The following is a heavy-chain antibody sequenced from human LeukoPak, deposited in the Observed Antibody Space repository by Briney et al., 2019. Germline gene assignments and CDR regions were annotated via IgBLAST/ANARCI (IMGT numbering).Heavy chain of an antibody. J-gene: IGHJ6*03. V-gene: IGHV3-23*01. CDR3: AKDGPDCSSTSCPHYYYYMDV. CDR1: GFTFSSYA. Sequence: GSLRLSCAASGFTFSSYAMSWVRQAPGKGLEWVSAISGSGGSTYYADSVKGRFTISRDNSKNTLYLQMNSLRAEDTAVYYCAKDGPDCSSTSCPHYYYYMDVWGKGTTVTVSS. D-gene: IGHD2-2*01. CDR2: ISGSGGST.